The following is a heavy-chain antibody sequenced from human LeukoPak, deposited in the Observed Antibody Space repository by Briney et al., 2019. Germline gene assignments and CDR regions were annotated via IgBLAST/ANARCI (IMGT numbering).Heavy chain of an antibody. J-gene: IGHJ4*02. D-gene: IGHD3-10*01. CDR3: TRGERYGSGSYYEGEFDY. Sequence: PGGSLRLSCTASGFTFGDYAMSWFRQAPGKGLEWVGFIRSKAYGGTTEYAASVKGRFTIPRDDSKSIAYLQMNSLKTEDTAVYYCTRGERYGSGSYYEGEFDYWGQGTLVTVSS. CDR1: GFTFGDYA. V-gene: IGHV3-49*03. CDR2: IRSKAYGGTT.